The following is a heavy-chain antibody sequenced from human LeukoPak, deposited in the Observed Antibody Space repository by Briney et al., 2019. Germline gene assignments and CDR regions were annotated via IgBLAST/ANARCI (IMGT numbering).Heavy chain of an antibody. CDR1: GGSISSYY. CDR3: ARSDGYYDSSGPTYDAFDI. V-gene: IGHV4-59*08. CDR2: IYYSGST. J-gene: IGHJ3*02. Sequence: SETLSLTCTVSGGSISSYYWSWIRQPPGKGLEWIGYIYYSGSTNYNPSLKSRVTISVDTSKNQFSLKLSSVTAADTAVYYCARSDGYYDSSGPTYDAFDIWGQGTMVTVSS. D-gene: IGHD3-22*01.